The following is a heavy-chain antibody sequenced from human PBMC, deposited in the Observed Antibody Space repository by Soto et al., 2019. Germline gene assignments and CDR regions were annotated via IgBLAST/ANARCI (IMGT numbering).Heavy chain of an antibody. D-gene: IGHD3-3*02. J-gene: IGHJ4*02. CDR1: EFTFSDYF. V-gene: IGHV3-11*05. CDR3: AREHFPSTYDSFDY. CDR2: ITSTTGYT. Sequence: VQLEESGGGLVKPGGSLRLSCVASEFTFSDYFMHWIRQSPGKGLEWVAKITSTTGYTVYADSVRGRFIVSRDNARSSVYLQMNGLRVEDTAVYYCAREHFPSTYDSFDYWGQGTLVTVSS.